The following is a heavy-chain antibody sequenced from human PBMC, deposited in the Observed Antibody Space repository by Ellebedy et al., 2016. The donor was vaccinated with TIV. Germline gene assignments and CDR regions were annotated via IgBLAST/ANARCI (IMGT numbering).Heavy chain of an antibody. CDR1: RLTFSSHA. CDR2: ITASGGNT. Sequence: GESLKISCAASRLTFSSHAMSWVRQAPGKGLEWVSSITASGGNTYYADSVKGRFTISRDNSKDTLFLQMNSLRAEDTAVYYCARDNYKVSVAGSNWGQGTLVTVSS. CDR3: ARDNYKVSVAGSN. V-gene: IGHV3-23*01. D-gene: IGHD6-19*01. J-gene: IGHJ4*02.